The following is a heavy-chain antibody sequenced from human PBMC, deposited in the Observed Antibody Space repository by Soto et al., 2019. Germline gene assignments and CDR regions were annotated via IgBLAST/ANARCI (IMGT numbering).Heavy chain of an antibody. D-gene: IGHD3-10*01. Sequence: ITLKESGPTLVKPTQTLTLTCTFSGFSLSTSAVGVGWIRQPPGKALEWLALIYWDDDKRYSPSLKSRLTITKDTSKKQVILPINNMDPVDTASSYCGYVYYNSGRWDAWGQGTLVTVSS. J-gene: IGHJ5*02. CDR2: IYWDDDK. V-gene: IGHV2-5*02. CDR3: GYVYYNSGRWDA. CDR1: GFSLSTSAVG.